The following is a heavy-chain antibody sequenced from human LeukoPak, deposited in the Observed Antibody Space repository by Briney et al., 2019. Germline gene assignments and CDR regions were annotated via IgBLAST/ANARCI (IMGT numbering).Heavy chain of an antibody. CDR3: ARHPDVYYYYMDV. J-gene: IGHJ6*03. CDR2: ISSNGGST. Sequence: GGSLRLSCAASGFTFSSYAMHWVRQAPGKGLEYGSAISSNGGSTYYANSVKGRFTISRDNSKNTLYLQMGSLRAEDMAVYYCARHPDVYYYYMDVWGKRTTVTVSS. CDR1: GFTFSSYA. V-gene: IGHV3-64*01.